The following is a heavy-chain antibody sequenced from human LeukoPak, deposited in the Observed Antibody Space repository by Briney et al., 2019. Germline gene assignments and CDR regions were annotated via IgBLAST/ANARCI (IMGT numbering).Heavy chain of an antibody. J-gene: IGHJ3*02. Sequence: PGGSLRLSCAASGFTFSSYAMHWVRQAPGKGLEWVAGISYDGSNKYYADSVKGRFTISRDNSKNTLYLQMNSLRAEDTAVYYCARAGVDSSGYYAYDAFDIWGQGTMVTVSS. D-gene: IGHD3-22*01. CDR3: ARAGVDSSGYYAYDAFDI. V-gene: IGHV3-30-3*01. CDR1: GFTFSSYA. CDR2: ISYDGSNK.